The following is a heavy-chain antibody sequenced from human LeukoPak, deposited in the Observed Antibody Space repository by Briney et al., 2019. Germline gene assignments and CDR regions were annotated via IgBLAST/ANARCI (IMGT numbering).Heavy chain of an antibody. J-gene: IGHJ4*02. V-gene: IGHV3-21*04. CDR3: AKDISDRDMATAIDF. CDR2: ISTSSSYI. CDR1: GFTFSSYA. D-gene: IGHD5-24*01. Sequence: PGGSLRLSCAASGFTFSSYAMSWVRQAPGKGLEWVSSISTSSSYIYYADSVKGRFTISRDNAKNSLYLQMSSLTTKGTALYYCAKDISDRDMATAIDFWGQGTLVIVSS.